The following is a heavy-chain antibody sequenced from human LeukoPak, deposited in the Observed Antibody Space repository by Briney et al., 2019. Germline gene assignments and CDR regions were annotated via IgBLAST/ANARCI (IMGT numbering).Heavy chain of an antibody. D-gene: IGHD4-17*01. CDR2: INHSGST. CDR1: GGSFSGYY. V-gene: IGHV4-34*01. CDR3: ARVDYLTDYYYGMDV. J-gene: IGHJ6*02. Sequence: SETLSLTCAVYGGSFSGYYWSWIRQPPGQGLEWIGEINHSGSTNYNPSLKSRVTISVDTSKNQFSLKLSSVTAADTAVYYCARVDYLTDYYYGMDVWGQGTTVTVSS.